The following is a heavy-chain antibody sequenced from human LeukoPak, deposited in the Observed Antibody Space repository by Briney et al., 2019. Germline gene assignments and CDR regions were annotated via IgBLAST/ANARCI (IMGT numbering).Heavy chain of an antibody. CDR2: ISSGSSII. V-gene: IGHV3-21*01. Sequence: GGSLRLSCAASGFTFSTYSMNWVRQAPGKGLEWVSSISSGSSIIYYADSVKGRFTISRDNAKNSLFLQMNSLRAEDTAVYYCARESSGYFYWGQGTLVTVSS. CDR1: GFTFSTYS. D-gene: IGHD3-22*01. CDR3: ARESSGYFY. J-gene: IGHJ4*02.